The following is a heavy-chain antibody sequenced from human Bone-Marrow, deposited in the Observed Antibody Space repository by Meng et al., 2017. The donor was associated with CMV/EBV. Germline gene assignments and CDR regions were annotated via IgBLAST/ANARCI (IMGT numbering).Heavy chain of an antibody. CDR1: GFTFSSYS. Sequence: GESLKISCAASGFTFSSYSMNWVRQAPGKGLEWVSSISSSSSYIYYADSVKGRFTISRDNSKNTLYLQMNCLRADDKAGYYCAKVPDGYFWSGYPDYWGQGMLVTVSS. D-gene: IGHD3-3*01. J-gene: IGHJ4*02. V-gene: IGHV3-21*04. CDR2: ISSSSSYI. CDR3: AKVPDGYFWSGYPDY.